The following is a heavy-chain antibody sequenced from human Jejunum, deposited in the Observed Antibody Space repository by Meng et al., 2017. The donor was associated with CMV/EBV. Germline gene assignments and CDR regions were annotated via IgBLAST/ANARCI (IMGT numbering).Heavy chain of an antibody. V-gene: IGHV3-11*01. Sequence: LSCVGSGVTFSGYYRPWLRQAPGRGLEWLSYISGGGDSIHYADTVRGRITVSRDNAKNSLFLQMNSLRDEDTAVYYWARDPRNKGFDPWGQGTLVTVSS. CDR2: ISGGGDSI. CDR1: GVTFSGYY. J-gene: IGHJ5*02. CDR3: ARDPRNKGFDP.